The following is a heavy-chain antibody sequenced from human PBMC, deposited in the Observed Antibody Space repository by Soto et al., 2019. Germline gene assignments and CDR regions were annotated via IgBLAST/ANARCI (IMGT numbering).Heavy chain of an antibody. Sequence: HGGSLRLSCAASGFTFSSYDMHWVRQATGKGLEWVSAIGTAGDTYYPGSVKGRFTISRENAKNSLYLQMNSLRAGDTAVYYCARLGTGTAADAFDIWGQGTMVTVSS. CDR1: GFTFSSYD. V-gene: IGHV3-13*01. CDR3: ARLGTGTAADAFDI. J-gene: IGHJ3*02. CDR2: IGTAGDT. D-gene: IGHD3-10*01.